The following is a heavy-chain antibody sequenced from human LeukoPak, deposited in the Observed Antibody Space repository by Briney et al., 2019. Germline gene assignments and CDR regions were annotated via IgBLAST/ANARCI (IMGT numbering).Heavy chain of an antibody. CDR1: GFTFSSYA. CDR3: ARVLFSRDGYNYYFDY. Sequence: PGRSLRLSCAASGFTFSSYAMHWVRQAPGKGLEWVAVISYDGSNKYYADSVKGRFTISRDNSKNTLYLQMNSLRAEDTAVYYCARVLFSRDGYNYYFDYWGQGTLVTVSS. CDR2: ISYDGSNK. J-gene: IGHJ4*02. D-gene: IGHD5-24*01. V-gene: IGHV3-30-3*01.